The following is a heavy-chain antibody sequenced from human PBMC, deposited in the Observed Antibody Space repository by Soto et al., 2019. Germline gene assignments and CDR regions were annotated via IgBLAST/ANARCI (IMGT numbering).Heavy chain of an antibody. J-gene: IGHJ4*02. CDR1: GGSVSSGSYY. D-gene: IGHD2-2*02. CDR3: ARDGDQLLYDY. V-gene: IGHV4-61*01. CDR2: IYYSGST. Sequence: SETLSLTCTVSGGSVSSGSYYWSWIRQPPGKGLEWIGYIYYSGSTNYNPSLKSRVTISVDTSKNQFSLKLSSVTAADTAVYYCARDGDQLLYDYWGQGTLVTVSS.